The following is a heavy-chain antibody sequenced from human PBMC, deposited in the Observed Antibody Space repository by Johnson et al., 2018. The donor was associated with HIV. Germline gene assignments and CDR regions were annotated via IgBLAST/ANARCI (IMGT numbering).Heavy chain of an antibody. J-gene: IGHJ3*02. Sequence: QLVESGRGVVQPGRSLRLSCAASGFTFSSYALHWVRQAPGKGLEWVAVVSYETTNKHYADSVKGRLTISRDNSKSTLILQMNGLKDEYTAIYYCAKDSGYIVIDAFDRWGRGTLVTVSS. CDR3: AKDSGYIVIDAFDR. D-gene: IGHD5/OR15-5a*01. CDR1: GFTFSSYA. V-gene: IGHV3-30-3*01. CDR2: VSYETTNK.